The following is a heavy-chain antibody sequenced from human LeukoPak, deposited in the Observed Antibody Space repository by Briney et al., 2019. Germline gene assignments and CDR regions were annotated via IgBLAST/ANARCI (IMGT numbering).Heavy chain of an antibody. Sequence: SETLSLTCAVYGGSFSGYYWSWIRQPPGKGLEWIGEINHSGSTNYNPSLKSRVTISVDTSKNQFSLKLSSVTAADTAVYYCARDDTAITITYYMDVWGKGTTVTVSS. J-gene: IGHJ6*03. D-gene: IGHD5-18*01. CDR3: ARDDTAITITYYMDV. CDR2: INHSGST. CDR1: GGSFSGYY. V-gene: IGHV4-34*01.